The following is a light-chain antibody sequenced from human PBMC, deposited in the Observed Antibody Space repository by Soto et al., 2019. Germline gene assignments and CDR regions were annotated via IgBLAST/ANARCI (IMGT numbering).Light chain of an antibody. CDR1: QSISSY. Sequence: DIQMTQPPSSLSASVGDSVTITCRASQSISSYLNWYQQKPGKAPKLLIYAASSLQSGVPSRFSGSGSGTDFTLTISSLQPEDFATYYCQQSYSTLWTFGQGTKVEIK. CDR3: QQSYSTLWT. CDR2: AAS. V-gene: IGKV1-39*01. J-gene: IGKJ1*01.